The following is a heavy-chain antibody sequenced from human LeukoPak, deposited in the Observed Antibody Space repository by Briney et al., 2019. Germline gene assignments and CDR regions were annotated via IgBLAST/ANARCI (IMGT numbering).Heavy chain of an antibody. Sequence: GASVKVSCKASGYSFTGYYMYWVRQAPGQGLEWMGWINPNSGGTNYAQKFQGRVTMTRDTSISTAYMELSRLRSDDTAVYYCARGGLGWSGHRYYFDYWGQGTLVTVSS. CDR1: GYSFTGYY. J-gene: IGHJ4*02. CDR2: INPNSGGT. D-gene: IGHD3-3*01. V-gene: IGHV1-2*02. CDR3: ARGGLGWSGHRYYFDY.